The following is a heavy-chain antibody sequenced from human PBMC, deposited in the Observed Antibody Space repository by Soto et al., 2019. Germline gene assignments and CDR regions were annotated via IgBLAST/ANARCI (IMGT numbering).Heavy chain of an antibody. CDR2: IYYGGDT. CDR1: GASISSSSFY. Sequence: PSETLSLTCTVSGASISSSSFYWGWIRQPPGKGLEWIANIYYGGDTNYNPSLKSRVIISVDTSKNQFSLKLSSVTAADTAVYYCARNPPPAPSGRYYYYGMDVWGQGTTVTVSS. V-gene: IGHV4-39*07. J-gene: IGHJ6*02. CDR3: ARNPPPAPSGRYYYYGMDV.